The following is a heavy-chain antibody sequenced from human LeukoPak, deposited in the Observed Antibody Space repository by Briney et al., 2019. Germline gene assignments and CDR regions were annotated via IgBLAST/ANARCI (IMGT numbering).Heavy chain of an antibody. V-gene: IGHV3-21*01. CDR2: ISSSSSYI. Sequence: GRSLRLSCAASGFTFSSYSMNWVRQAPGKGLEWVSSISSSSSYIYYADSVKGRFTISRDNAKNSLYLQMNSLRAEDTAVYYCVRPSEAGELDYWGQGTLVTVSS. D-gene: IGHD7-27*01. CDR1: GFTFSSYS. CDR3: VRPSEAGELDY. J-gene: IGHJ4*02.